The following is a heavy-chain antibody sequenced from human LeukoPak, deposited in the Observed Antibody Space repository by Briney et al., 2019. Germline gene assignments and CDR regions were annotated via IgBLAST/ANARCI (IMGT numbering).Heavy chain of an antibody. CDR3: ARSMISFSFWFDP. Sequence: SETLSLTCAVYGGSFSGYYWSWIRQPPGKGLEWIGEINHSGSTNYNPSLKSRVTISVDTSKNQFSLKLSSVTAADTAVYYCARSMISFSFWFDPWGQGTLVTVSS. CDR2: INHSGST. CDR1: GGSFSGYY. D-gene: IGHD3-22*01. V-gene: IGHV4-34*01. J-gene: IGHJ5*02.